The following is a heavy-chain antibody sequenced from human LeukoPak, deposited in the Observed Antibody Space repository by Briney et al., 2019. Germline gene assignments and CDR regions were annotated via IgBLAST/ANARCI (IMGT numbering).Heavy chain of an antibody. J-gene: IGHJ4*02. CDR2: INPNSGGT. CDR3: AREAADYYDSSGYYPNDY. Sequence: ASVKVSCKASGYTFTGYYMHWVRQAPGQGLEWMGWINPNSGGTNYAQKFQGRVTMTRDTSISTAYMELSRLRSDDTAVYYCAREAADYYDSSGYYPNDYWGQGTLVTVSS. CDR1: GYTFTGYY. V-gene: IGHV1-2*02. D-gene: IGHD3-22*01.